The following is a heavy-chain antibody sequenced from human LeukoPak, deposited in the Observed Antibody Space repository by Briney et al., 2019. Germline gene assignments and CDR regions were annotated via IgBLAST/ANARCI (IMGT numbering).Heavy chain of an antibody. J-gene: IGHJ4*02. CDR2: IWYDGSNA. CDR3: ARRLCTSGVCRLDY. D-gene: IGHD2-8*01. CDR1: GFTFRNYG. V-gene: IGHV3-33*01. Sequence: PGGSLRLSCAASGFTFRNYGMHWVRQAPGKGLEWVAVIWYDGSNAYYAESVKGRFTISRDNSKNTLFLQINSLRAEDTAVYYCARRLCTSGVCRLDYWGQGTLVTVSS.